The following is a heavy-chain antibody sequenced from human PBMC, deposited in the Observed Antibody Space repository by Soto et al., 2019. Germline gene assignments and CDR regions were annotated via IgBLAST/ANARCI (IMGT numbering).Heavy chain of an antibody. D-gene: IGHD2-2*01. CDR1: GFTFSIHS. Sequence: GWSLRLSCAASGFTFSIHSMNWVRQAPGKGLEWISYITSSSGTMYADSVKGRFTISRDNAKNSLYLQMNSLRAEDTAVYFCVGEVGFQLIYWGQGTLVTVSS. CDR2: ITSSSGT. J-gene: IGHJ4*02. CDR3: VGEVGFQLIY. V-gene: IGHV3-48*01.